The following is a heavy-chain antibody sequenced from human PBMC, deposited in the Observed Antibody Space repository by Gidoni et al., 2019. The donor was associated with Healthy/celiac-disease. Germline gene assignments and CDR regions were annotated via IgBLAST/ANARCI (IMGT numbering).Heavy chain of an antibody. CDR1: GGSISSSNW. J-gene: IGHJ6*02. Sequence: QVQLQESGPGLVKPSGTLSLTCAVSGGSISSSNWWSWVRQPPGKGLEWIGEIYHSGSTNYNPSLKSRVTISVDKSKNQFSLKLSSVTAADTAVYYCATLWFGDVTPKYYYYGMDVWGQGTTVTVSS. D-gene: IGHD3-10*01. CDR3: ATLWFGDVTPKYYYYGMDV. CDR2: IYHSGST. V-gene: IGHV4-4*02.